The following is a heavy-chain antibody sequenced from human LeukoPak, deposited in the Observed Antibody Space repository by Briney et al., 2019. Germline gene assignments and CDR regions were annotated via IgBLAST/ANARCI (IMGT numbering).Heavy chain of an antibody. CDR3: ARGGYDRNWFDS. V-gene: IGHV3-48*04. J-gene: IGHJ5*01. CDR2: ISSSSTTT. CDR1: GFIFSTYS. Sequence: PGGSLRLSCTASGFIFSTYSMNWVRQAPGKGLEWVSYISSSSTTTYYADSVKGRFTISRDNAKNSLYLQMNSLRAEDTAMYYCARGGYDRNWFDSWGQGTLVTVSS. D-gene: IGHD5-12*01.